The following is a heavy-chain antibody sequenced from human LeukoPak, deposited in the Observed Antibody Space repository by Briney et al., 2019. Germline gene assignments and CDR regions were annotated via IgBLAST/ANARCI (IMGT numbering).Heavy chain of an antibody. V-gene: IGHV3-21*01. J-gene: IGHJ4*02. Sequence: GGSLRLSCAASGFTFSSYSMNWVRQAPGKGLEWVASISSRSSYIYYADSVKGRFTISRDNAKNSLYLQMNSLRAEVTAVYYCARDPGLACDWNPGGYWGQGTLVTVSS. CDR2: ISSRSSYI. CDR3: ARDPGLACDWNPGGY. CDR1: GFTFSSYS. D-gene: IGHD1-1*01.